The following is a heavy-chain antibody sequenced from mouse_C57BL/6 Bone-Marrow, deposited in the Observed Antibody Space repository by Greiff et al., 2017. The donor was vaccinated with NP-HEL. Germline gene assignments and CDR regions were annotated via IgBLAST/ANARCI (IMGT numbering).Heavy chain of an antibody. V-gene: IGHV5-4*01. CDR2: ISDGGSYT. D-gene: IGHD1-1*01. CDR3: ARDATVVATDAMDY. Sequence: EVKLMESGGGLVKPGGSLKLSCAASGFTFSSYAMSWVRQTPEKRLEWVATISDGGSYTYYPDNVKGRFTISRDNAKNNLYLQMSHLKSEDTAMYYCARDATVVATDAMDYWGQGTSVTVSS. CDR1: GFTFSSYA. J-gene: IGHJ4*01.